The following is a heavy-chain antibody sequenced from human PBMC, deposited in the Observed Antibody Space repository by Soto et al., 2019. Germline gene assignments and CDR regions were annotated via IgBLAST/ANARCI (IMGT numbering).Heavy chain of an antibody. D-gene: IGHD6-13*01. V-gene: IGHV3-30*18. CDR2: VSYDGSNK. CDR3: AKTYSTSWYGEFDY. CDR1: GFTFSNYG. J-gene: IGHJ4*02. Sequence: VQLVESGGGVVQPGKSLRLSCAGSGFTFSNYGMHWVRQAPGKGLEWVAVVSYDGSNKYYADSVKGRFTISRDNSKNTLYLQMNSLRAEDTAVYYCAKTYSTSWYGEFDYWGQGTLVTVSP.